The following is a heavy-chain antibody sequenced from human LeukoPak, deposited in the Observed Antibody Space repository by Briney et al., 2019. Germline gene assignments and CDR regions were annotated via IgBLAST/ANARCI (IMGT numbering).Heavy chain of an antibody. J-gene: IGHJ4*02. CDR2: INHSGST. CDR3: ATSNSSIAVADY. Sequence: PSETLSLTCAVYGGSFSGYYWSWIRQPPGKGLEWIGDINHSGSTNYNPSLKSRVTISVDTSKNQFSLKLSSVTAADTAVYYCATSNSSIAVADYWGQGTLVTVSS. D-gene: IGHD6-19*01. CDR1: GGSFSGYY. V-gene: IGHV4-34*01.